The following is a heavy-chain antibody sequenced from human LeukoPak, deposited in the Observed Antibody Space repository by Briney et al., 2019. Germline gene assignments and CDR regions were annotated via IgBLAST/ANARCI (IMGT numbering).Heavy chain of an antibody. V-gene: IGHV1-46*01. D-gene: IGHD2-15*01. CDR2: INPSGGST. Sequence: EASVKVSCKASGYTFTSYYMHWVRQAPGQGLEWMGIINPSGGSTSYAQKFQGRVTMTRDMSTSTVYMELSSLRSEDTAVYYCARNIVVVVAATPFLDAFDIWGQGTMVTVSS. J-gene: IGHJ3*02. CDR1: GYTFTSYY. CDR3: ARNIVVVVAATPFLDAFDI.